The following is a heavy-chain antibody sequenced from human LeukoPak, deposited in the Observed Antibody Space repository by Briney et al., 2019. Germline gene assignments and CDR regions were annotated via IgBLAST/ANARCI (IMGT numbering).Heavy chain of an antibody. V-gene: IGHV3-15*07. CDR1: GFSFSGAW. J-gene: IGHJ4*02. Sequence: GGSLRLSCAASGFSFSGAWMNWVGQAPGKGLEWVGRIKSRIDGETTHYTAPMKGRFTISRDDSENTLYLQMNSLKTEDTAVYYCTTGVATAAHDNYWGQGTLVTVSS. CDR2: IKSRIDGETT. CDR3: TTGVATAAHDNY. D-gene: IGHD6-13*01.